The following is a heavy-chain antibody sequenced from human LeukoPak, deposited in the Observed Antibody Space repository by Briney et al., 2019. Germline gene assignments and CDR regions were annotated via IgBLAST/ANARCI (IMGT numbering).Heavy chain of an antibody. CDR1: GGSISSYY. V-gene: IGHV4-34*01. Sequence: PSETLSLTCTVSGGSISSYYWSWIRQPPGKGLEWIGEINHSGSTNYNPSLKSRVTISVDTSKNQFSLKLSSVTAADTAVYYCARRVTMIVVVNNQLDYWGQGTLVTVSS. CDR3: ARRVTMIVVVNNQLDY. CDR2: INHSGST. J-gene: IGHJ4*02. D-gene: IGHD3-22*01.